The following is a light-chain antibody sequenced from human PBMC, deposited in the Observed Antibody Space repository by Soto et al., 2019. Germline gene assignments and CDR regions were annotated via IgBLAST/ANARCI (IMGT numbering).Light chain of an antibody. CDR2: DAS. CDR1: QDISNY. Sequence: DIQMTQSPSSLSASVGDRVTITCQASQDISNYLNWYQQKPGKAPKLLIYDASNLETGVPSRFSGSGSGTDFTFTISSLQQEDIATYYCQQYDNLPPLTFGGGTKVEIK. J-gene: IGKJ4*01. CDR3: QQYDNLPPLT. V-gene: IGKV1-33*01.